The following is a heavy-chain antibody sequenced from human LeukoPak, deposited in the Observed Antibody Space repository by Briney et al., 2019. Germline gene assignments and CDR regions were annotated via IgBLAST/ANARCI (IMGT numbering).Heavy chain of an antibody. D-gene: IGHD5-12*01. J-gene: IGHJ5*02. CDR1: GYSFTTYW. Sequence: GESLKISCKGSGYSFTTYWIGWVRQMPGKGLEWMGIIYPGDSDTRYSPSFQGQVTISADKSISTAYLQWSSLKASDTAMYYCARLTGYSGYLSSFWFDPWGQGTLVTVSS. CDR2: IYPGDSDT. CDR3: ARLTGYSGYLSSFWFDP. V-gene: IGHV5-51*01.